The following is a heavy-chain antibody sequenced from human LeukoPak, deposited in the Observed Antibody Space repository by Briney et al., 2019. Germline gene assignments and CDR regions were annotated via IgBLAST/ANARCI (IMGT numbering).Heavy chain of an antibody. D-gene: IGHD6-13*01. Sequence: ASVKVSCKASGYTFTNYGFSWVRQAPGQGLEWMGWISAYNSNTNYTQKLQGRVTMTTDTSTSTAYMELRSLRSDDTAVYYCAREHSSSWDQFDYWGQGTLVTVSS. CDR1: GYTFTNYG. CDR2: ISAYNSNT. CDR3: AREHSSSWDQFDY. V-gene: IGHV1-18*01. J-gene: IGHJ4*02.